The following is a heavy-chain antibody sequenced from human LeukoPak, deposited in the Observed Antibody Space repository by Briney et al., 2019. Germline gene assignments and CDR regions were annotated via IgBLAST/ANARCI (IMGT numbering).Heavy chain of an antibody. CDR2: IKHDGSET. V-gene: IGHV3-7*02. Sequence: PGGSLRLSCATSGFTFISIWMSWVRQAPGKGLERVANIKHDGSETNYVDSVKGRFTISRDNAKNSLHLQMNSLRVEDTAVYYCAKNGGPHGMDVWGQGTTVTVSS. CDR1: GFTFISIW. CDR3: AKNGGPHGMDV. D-gene: IGHD3-16*01. J-gene: IGHJ6*02.